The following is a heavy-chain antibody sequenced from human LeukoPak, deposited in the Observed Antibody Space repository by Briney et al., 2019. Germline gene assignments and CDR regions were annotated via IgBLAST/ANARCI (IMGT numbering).Heavy chain of an antibody. J-gene: IGHJ4*02. Sequence: PGGSLRLSCAASGFTFSSFWMTWVRQAPGKGLEWVANIKEDGSQKYYVDSVKGRFTISRDNAKNSLFLQTNSLRVDDTAVYYCARDSGWFRSDYWGQGTLVTVSS. CDR1: GFTFSSFW. V-gene: IGHV3-7*03. CDR2: IKEDGSQK. D-gene: IGHD6-19*01. CDR3: ARDSGWFRSDY.